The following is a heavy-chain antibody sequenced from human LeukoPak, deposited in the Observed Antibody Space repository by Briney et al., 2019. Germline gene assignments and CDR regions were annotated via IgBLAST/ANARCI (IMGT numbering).Heavy chain of an antibody. V-gene: IGHV4-38-2*02. D-gene: IGHD2-15*01. CDR3: ARDYCSGGSCYYDAFDI. Sequence: SETLSLTCTVSGYSISSGYYWGWIRQPPGKGREWIGSIYHSGSTYYNPSLKSRVTISVDKSKNQFSLKLSSVTAADTAVYYCARDYCSGGSCYYDAFDIWGQGTMVTVSS. J-gene: IGHJ3*02. CDR1: GYSISSGYY. CDR2: IYHSGST.